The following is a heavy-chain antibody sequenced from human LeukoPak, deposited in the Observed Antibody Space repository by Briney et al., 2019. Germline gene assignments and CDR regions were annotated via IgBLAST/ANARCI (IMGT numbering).Heavy chain of an antibody. CDR3: ARGDKKENQSGPSGYFDP. CDR2: INPSSGGT. V-gene: IGHV1-2*02. J-gene: IGHJ5*02. D-gene: IGHD3-10*01. CDR1: GYTFTGYH. Sequence: ASVKVSCKASGYTFTGYHIHWVRQAPGQGLEWMGWINPSSGGTNFGPKFHGRVSMTRDTSINTVYMELSSLGSDDTAVYYCARGDKKENQSGPSGYFDPWGQGTLVTVSS.